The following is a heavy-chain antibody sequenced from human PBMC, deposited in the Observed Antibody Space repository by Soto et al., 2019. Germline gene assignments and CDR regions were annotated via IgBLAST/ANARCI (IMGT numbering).Heavy chain of an antibody. CDR1: GFTFSIFT. CDR3: ARGGVSAFDY. Sequence: GGSLRLSCVGSGFTFSIFTMNWVRQAPGKGLEWVSSISSSDGYKYYADSVKGRFTLSRDNAKNSLFLQMTSLRAEDTAVYYCARGGVSAFDYWGQGILVTVSS. J-gene: IGHJ4*02. CDR2: ISSSDGYK. V-gene: IGHV3-21*01. D-gene: IGHD6-25*01.